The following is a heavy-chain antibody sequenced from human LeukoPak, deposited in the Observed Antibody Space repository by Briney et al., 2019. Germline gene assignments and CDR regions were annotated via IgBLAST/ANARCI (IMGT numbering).Heavy chain of an antibody. Sequence: SETLSLTCAVSSYSISSGYYWGWIRQSPGKGLEWIGSIYHSGSTYYNPSLRSRVTISVDTPKNQFSLKVRSVTAADTALYYCARLTDDYITIWGQGTLVTVSS. D-gene: IGHD3-3*01. J-gene: IGHJ4*02. CDR2: IYHSGST. CDR1: SYSISSGYY. V-gene: IGHV4-38-2*01. CDR3: ARLTDDYITI.